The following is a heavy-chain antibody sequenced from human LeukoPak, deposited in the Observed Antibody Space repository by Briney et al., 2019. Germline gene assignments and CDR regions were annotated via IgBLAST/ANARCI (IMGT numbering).Heavy chain of an antibody. CDR2: ISGSGSYF. CDR1: GFSFSSYS. V-gene: IGHV3-21*01. J-gene: IGHJ4*02. CDR3: ARIPGDYGRSPLDY. D-gene: IGHD4-17*01. Sequence: GGSLRLSCAASGFSFSSYSMKWVRQAPGKGLEWVSSISGSGSYFYHADSVKGRFTISRDNAKNSLYLQMNSLRAEDTAVYYCARIPGDYGRSPLDYWGQGTLVTVSS.